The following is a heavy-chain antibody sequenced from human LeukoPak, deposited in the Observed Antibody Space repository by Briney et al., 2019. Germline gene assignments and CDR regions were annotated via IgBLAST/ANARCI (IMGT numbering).Heavy chain of an antibody. D-gene: IGHD6-19*01. CDR3: ARDVISSGWFSGFDH. CDR1: GFTVSNTY. Sequence: GGSLRLSCAASGFTVSNTYVSWVRQAPGKGLEWLSVIYSGGSTYYPDSVKGRFALSRDNSKNTLYLQMNSLRAEDTAVYYCARDVISSGWFSGFDHWGQGTLVTVSS. J-gene: IGHJ4*02. CDR2: IYSGGST. V-gene: IGHV3-53*01.